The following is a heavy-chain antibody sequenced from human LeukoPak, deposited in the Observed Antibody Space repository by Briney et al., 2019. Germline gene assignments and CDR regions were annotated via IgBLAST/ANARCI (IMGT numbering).Heavy chain of an antibody. Sequence: ASVKVSCKASGYTFTSYGISWVRQAPGQGLEWMGWISAYNGNTNYAQKLQGRVTMTTDTSTSTAYMELRSLRSDDTVVYYCAREAVSDYYYYYYMDVWGKGTTVTVSS. CDR3: AREAVSDYYYYYYMDV. D-gene: IGHD4-11*01. CDR1: GYTFTSYG. CDR2: ISAYNGNT. J-gene: IGHJ6*03. V-gene: IGHV1-18*01.